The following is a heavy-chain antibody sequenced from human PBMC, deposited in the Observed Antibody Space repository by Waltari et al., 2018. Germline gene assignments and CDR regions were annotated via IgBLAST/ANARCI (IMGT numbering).Heavy chain of an antibody. V-gene: IGHV1-69*08. CDR2: IIPILGTA. CDR3: ARPAVTTSADAFDI. J-gene: IGHJ3*02. CDR1: GGTFSSYA. D-gene: IGHD4-17*01. Sequence: QVQLVQSGAAVKKPGSSVKVSCKASGGTFSSYAISWVRQAPGQGLEWMGRIIPILGTANNAQKVQGRVTITADKSTSTAYMELSSLRSEDTAVYYCARPAVTTSADAFDIWGQGTMVIVSS.